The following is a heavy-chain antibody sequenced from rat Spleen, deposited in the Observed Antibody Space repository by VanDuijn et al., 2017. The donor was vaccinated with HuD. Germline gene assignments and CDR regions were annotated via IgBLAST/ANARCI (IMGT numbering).Heavy chain of an antibody. V-gene: IGHV5S23*01. CDR2: ISPSGGIT. D-gene: IGHD1-4*01. J-gene: IGHJ3*01. Sequence: EEQLVESGGGLVQPGNSLKLSCAASGFTFSDYYMAWVRQAPTKGLEWVASISPSGGITDYRDSVKGRFAISRDTAKSTLYLQMDSLGSEDTATYYCATAGSRVSRFAYWGQGTLVTVSS. CDR1: GFTFSDYY. CDR3: ATAGSRVSRFAY.